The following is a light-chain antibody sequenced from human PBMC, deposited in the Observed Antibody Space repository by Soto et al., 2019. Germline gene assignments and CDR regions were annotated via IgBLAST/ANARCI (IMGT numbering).Light chain of an antibody. J-gene: IGKJ1*01. Sequence: EIVLTQSPGTLSLSPGERATLSCRPSQSVSSTYLDWYQQKPGQAPRLLIYAASSRATGIPDRFSGGASATDFTLTISRLEPEDFAVYYCRHYINSQWTFGLGTKVEIK. CDR1: QSVSSTY. V-gene: IGKV3-20*01. CDR3: RHYINSQWT. CDR2: AAS.